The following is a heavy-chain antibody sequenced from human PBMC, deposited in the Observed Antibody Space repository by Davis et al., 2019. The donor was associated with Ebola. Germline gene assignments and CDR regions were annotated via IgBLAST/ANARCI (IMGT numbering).Heavy chain of an antibody. V-gene: IGHV3-21*01. CDR2: ISSSSSYI. CDR3: ARASYGDYDFDY. CDR1: GFTFSHQA. J-gene: IGHJ4*02. D-gene: IGHD4-17*01. Sequence: GESLKISCAASGFTFSHQAMTWVRQAPGKGLEWVSSISSSSSYIYYADSVKGRFTISRDNAKNSLYLQMNSLRAEDTAVYYCARASYGDYDFDYWGQGTLVTVSS.